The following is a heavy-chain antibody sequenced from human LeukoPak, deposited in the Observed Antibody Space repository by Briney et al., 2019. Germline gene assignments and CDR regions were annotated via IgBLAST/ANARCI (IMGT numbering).Heavy chain of an antibody. V-gene: IGHV3-21*01. CDR1: GFTFSSYT. D-gene: IGHD6-6*01. Sequence: PGGSLRLSCAASGFTFSSYTMNWVRQAPGKGLEWVSYISSSSSYIYYADSVKGRFTISRDNAKNSLYLQMNSLRAEDTAVYYCAKVLELLVPDYWGQGTLVTVSS. CDR2: ISSSSSYI. CDR3: AKVLELLVPDY. J-gene: IGHJ4*02.